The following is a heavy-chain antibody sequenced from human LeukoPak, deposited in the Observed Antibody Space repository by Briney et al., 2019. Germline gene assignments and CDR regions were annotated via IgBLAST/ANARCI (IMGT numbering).Heavy chain of an antibody. D-gene: IGHD2-15*01. Sequence: GGSLRLSCAASGFTFSSYWMSWVRQAPGKGLEWVSSISSSSSYIYYADSVKGRFTISRDNSKNTLYLQMNSLRAEDTALYNCARRYCSGGSCRFDSWGQGTLVTVSS. CDR2: ISSSSSYI. CDR3: ARRYCSGGSCRFDS. J-gene: IGHJ4*02. V-gene: IGHV3-21*04. CDR1: GFTFSSYW.